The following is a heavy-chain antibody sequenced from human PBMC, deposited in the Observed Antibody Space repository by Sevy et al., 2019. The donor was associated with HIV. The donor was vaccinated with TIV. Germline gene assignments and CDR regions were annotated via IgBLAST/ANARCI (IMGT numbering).Heavy chain of an antibody. CDR3: ARDRTVAGGNFGY. Sequence: ASVKVSCKASGYSFIGYYMHWVRQAPGQGLEWMGWINPNTGGTNYSQKFQGRVTMTRDTSISTAYLEVSSLRSDDTALYYCARDRTVAGGNFGYWGQGTLVTVS. D-gene: IGHD6-19*01. CDR2: INPNTGGT. CDR1: GYSFIGYY. J-gene: IGHJ4*02. V-gene: IGHV1-2*02.